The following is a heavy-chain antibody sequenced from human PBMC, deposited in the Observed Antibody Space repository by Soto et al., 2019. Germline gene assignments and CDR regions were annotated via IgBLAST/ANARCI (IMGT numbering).Heavy chain of an antibody. Sequence: GESLKISCKGSGYSFTSYWIGWVRQMPGKGLEWMGIIYPGDSDTRYSPSFQGQVTISADKSISTAYLQWSSLKASDTAMYYCATSSYDFWSGYEKPYGMDVWGQGTTVTVSS. V-gene: IGHV5-51*01. J-gene: IGHJ6*02. CDR2: IYPGDSDT. CDR1: GYSFTSYW. D-gene: IGHD3-3*01. CDR3: ATSSYDFWSGYEKPYGMDV.